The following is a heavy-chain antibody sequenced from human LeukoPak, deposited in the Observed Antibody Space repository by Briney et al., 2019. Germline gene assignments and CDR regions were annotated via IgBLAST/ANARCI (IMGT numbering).Heavy chain of an antibody. J-gene: IGHJ4*02. CDR3: ARFVKQTSSWYDY. Sequence: GGSLRLSCAASGFTFSDYYMSWIRQAPGKGLEWVSYISSSGSTIYYADSVKGRFTISRDNAKNSLYLQMNSLRAEDTAVYYCARFVKQTSSWYDYWGQGTLVTVSS. D-gene: IGHD6-13*01. V-gene: IGHV3-11*04. CDR2: ISSSGSTI. CDR1: GFTFSDYY.